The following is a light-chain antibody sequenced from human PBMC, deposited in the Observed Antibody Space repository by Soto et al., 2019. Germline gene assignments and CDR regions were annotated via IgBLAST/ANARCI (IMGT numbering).Light chain of an antibody. J-gene: IGKJ3*01. CDR3: QQHNSWPLWFT. V-gene: IGKV3-15*01. CDR2: GAS. Sequence: EIVMTQSPATLSVSPGERATLSCRASQSISFNLAWYQQKPGQPPRLLIYGASTRATGIPARFSGSGSGTEFTLTISSLQSEDFAVYYCQQHNSWPLWFTFGPGTKVEIK. CDR1: QSISFN.